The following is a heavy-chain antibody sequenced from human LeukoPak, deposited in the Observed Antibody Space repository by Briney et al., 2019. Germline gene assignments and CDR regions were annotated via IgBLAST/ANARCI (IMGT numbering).Heavy chain of an antibody. CDR1: GLTFSSYG. V-gene: IGHV3-30*18. CDR2: ITYDGSNK. Sequence: QPGRSLRLSCAVSGLTFSSYGVHWVRQAPGKGLEWVAVITYDGSNKYYADSVKGRFTISRDNSKTTLYLKMNSLRAEDTAVFYCAKDAPPCSGGSCYSGYYFYGMDVWGKGTTVTVSS. J-gene: IGHJ6*04. D-gene: IGHD2-15*01. CDR3: AKDAPPCSGGSCYSGYYFYGMDV.